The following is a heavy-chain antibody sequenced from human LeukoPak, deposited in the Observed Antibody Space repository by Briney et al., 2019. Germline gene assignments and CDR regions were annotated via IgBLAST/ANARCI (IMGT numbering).Heavy chain of an antibody. D-gene: IGHD6-19*01. CDR2: ISGSGGST. V-gene: IGHV3-23*01. J-gene: IGHJ4*02. CDR3: ARDPIAVAGHFDY. CDR1: GFTFSSYA. Sequence: GGSLRLSCTPSGFTFSSYAMSWVRQAPGKGLEWVSAISGSGGSTYYADSVKGRFTISRDNSKDTLYLQMNSLRAEDTAVYYCARDPIAVAGHFDYWGQGTLVTVSS.